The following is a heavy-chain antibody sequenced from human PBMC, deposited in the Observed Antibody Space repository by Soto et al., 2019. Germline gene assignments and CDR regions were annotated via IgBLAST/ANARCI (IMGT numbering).Heavy chain of an antibody. Sequence: QLQLQESGQGLVKPSETLSLTCTVSSASISSSSYTWGWIRQPPGKGLEWIGSIYYSGTTYYNPSLNSRVTVSVDTSTNQFSLKVTSVTAPDTAVYYCARLHGYCISSSCHGHYAMDVWGQGTTVTVSS. V-gene: IGHV4-39*01. D-gene: IGHD2-2*01. CDR2: IYYSGTT. CDR1: SASISSSSYT. J-gene: IGHJ6*02. CDR3: ARLHGYCISSSCHGHYAMDV.